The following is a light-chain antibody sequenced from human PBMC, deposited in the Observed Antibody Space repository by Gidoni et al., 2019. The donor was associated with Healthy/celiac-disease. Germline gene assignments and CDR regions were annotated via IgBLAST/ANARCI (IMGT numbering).Light chain of an antibody. CDR2: GAS. CDR3: QQYGSSPMT. J-gene: IGKJ1*01. CDR1: QSVSSSY. Sequence: EIVLTQSPGTLSLSPGERATLSCRASQSVSSSYLAWYPQKPGQAPRLLSYGASSRATGIPDRVSGSGSGTDFTLTISRLEPEDFAVYYCQQYGSSPMTFGQGTKVEIK. V-gene: IGKV3-20*01.